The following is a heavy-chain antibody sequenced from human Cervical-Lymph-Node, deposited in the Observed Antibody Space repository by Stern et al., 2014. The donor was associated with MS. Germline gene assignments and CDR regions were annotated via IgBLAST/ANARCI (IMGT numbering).Heavy chain of an antibody. D-gene: IGHD1-7*01. CDR2: ISAYNGNT. CDR1: GYTFTSYG. V-gene: IGHV1-18*01. Sequence: VQLVESGAEVKKPGASVKVSCKASGYTFTSYGISWVRQAPGKGLEWVGWISAYNGNTNYAQKLQGRVTMTTDTSTSTAYMELRSLRSDDTAVYYGALLTGTILTFDYWGQGTLVTVSS. CDR3: ALLTGTILTFDY. J-gene: IGHJ4*02.